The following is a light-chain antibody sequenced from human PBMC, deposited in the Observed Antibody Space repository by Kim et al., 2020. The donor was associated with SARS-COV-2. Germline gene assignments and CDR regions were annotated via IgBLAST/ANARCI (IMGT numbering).Light chain of an antibody. Sequence: SPGERATLSCRASQSVSSSNLAWYQQKPGQPPRLLMYDASSRATGIPDRFSGIGSGTDFTLTISRLEPEDFAVYYCQQYGSTPLTFGGGTKVDIK. J-gene: IGKJ4*01. CDR3: QQYGSTPLT. CDR2: DAS. CDR1: QSVSSSN. V-gene: IGKV3-20*01.